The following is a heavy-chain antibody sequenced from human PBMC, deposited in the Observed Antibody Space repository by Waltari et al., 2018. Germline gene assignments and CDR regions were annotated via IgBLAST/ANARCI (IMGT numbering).Heavy chain of an antibody. CDR1: GFTVSSNY. V-gene: IGHV3-53*02. CDR3: ATNRPLDI. CDR2: FYSGGST. Sequence: EVQLVETGGGLIEPGGSLSLTCAASGFTVSSNYMNWVRQAPGKGLEWVSIFYSGGSTFYADSVKGRFTISRDKSKNTLYLQMNSLRAEDTAVYYCATNRPLDIWGQGTMVTVSS. J-gene: IGHJ3*02.